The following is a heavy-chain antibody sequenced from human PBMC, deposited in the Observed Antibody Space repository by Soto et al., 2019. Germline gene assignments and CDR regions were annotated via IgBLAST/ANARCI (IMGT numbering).Heavy chain of an antibody. D-gene: IGHD2-2*01. CDR1: GYTFTSYA. J-gene: IGHJ6*02. Sequence: ASVKVSCKASGYTFTSYAMHWVRQAPGQRLEWMGWINAGNGNTKYSQKFQGRVTITRDTSASTAYMELSSLRSEDTAVYYCALSSRNVDYYYYYGMDVWGQGTTVTVSS. CDR2: INAGNGNT. V-gene: IGHV1-3*01. CDR3: ALSSRNVDYYYYYGMDV.